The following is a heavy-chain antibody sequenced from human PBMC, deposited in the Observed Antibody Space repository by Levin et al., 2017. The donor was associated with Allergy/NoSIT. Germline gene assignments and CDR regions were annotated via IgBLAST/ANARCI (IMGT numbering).Heavy chain of an antibody. CDR2: IIPISGTI. CDR3: TRGLPGRVVMLGPGGSYGMGV. V-gene: IGHV1-69*01. Sequence: GGSLRLSCKASGGSFSVYGISWVRQAPGEGLEWMGGIIPISGTINYAQKFQGRATITADESKSTAYMELSSLNSDDTAAYYCTRGLPGRVVMLGPGGSYGMGVWGQGTTVTVSS. CDR1: GGSFSVYG. D-gene: IGHD3-10*01. J-gene: IGHJ6*02.